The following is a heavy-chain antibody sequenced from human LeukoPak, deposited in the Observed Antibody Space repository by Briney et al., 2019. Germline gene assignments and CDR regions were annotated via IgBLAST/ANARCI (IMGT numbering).Heavy chain of an antibody. Sequence: GGSLRLACAAYGFTFSSYAMSWVRQAPGQGLEWVSALSGGGGNTNYADSVKGRFTISRDNSKHTLYLQMNSLRAEDTAVYYCAKDRTGIVGATAFDYWGQGTLVTVSS. CDR2: LSGGGGNT. V-gene: IGHV3-23*01. J-gene: IGHJ4*02. CDR1: GFTFSSYA. D-gene: IGHD1-26*01. CDR3: AKDRTGIVGATAFDY.